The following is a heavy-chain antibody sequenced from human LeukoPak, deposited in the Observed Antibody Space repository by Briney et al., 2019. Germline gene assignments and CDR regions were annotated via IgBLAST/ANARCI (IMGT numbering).Heavy chain of an antibody. D-gene: IGHD1-1*01. CDR3: VRHRNWNYDY. Sequence: PGESLKISCKGSGDSFTTYWIGWVRQMPGKGLEWMGIIYLGDSDTRYSPSFQGQVTISADKSITTACLQWSSLKASDTAMYYCVRHRNWNYDYWGQGTLVTVSS. CDR1: GDSFTTYW. CDR2: IYLGDSDT. V-gene: IGHV5-51*01. J-gene: IGHJ4*02.